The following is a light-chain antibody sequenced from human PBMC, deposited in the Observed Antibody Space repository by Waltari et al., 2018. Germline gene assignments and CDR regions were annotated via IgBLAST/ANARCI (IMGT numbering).Light chain of an antibody. CDR2: EVS. V-gene: IGLV2-14*01. J-gene: IGLJ3*02. Sequence: QSALTQPASVSGSPGQSIPIPCTGTSRDVGGYNYVPWYQQHPGKAPKLMIYEVSNRPSGVSNRFSGSKSGNTASLTISGLQAEDEADYYCSSYTSSSTLVFGGGTKLTVL. CDR3: SSYTSSSTLV. CDR1: SRDVGGYNY.